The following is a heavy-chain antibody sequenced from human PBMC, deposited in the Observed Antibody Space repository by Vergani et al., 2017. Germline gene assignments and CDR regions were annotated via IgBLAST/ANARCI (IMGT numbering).Heavy chain of an antibody. CDR3: ARGPPKMATMTRGQLKILLDD. V-gene: IGHV4-59*01. CDR2: IYYSGST. Sequence: QVQLQESGPGLVKPSETLSLTCTVSGGSISSYYWSWIRQPPGKGLEWIGYIYYSGSTNYNPSLKSRVTISVDTSKNQFSLKLSSVTAADTAVYYCARGPPKMATMTRGQLKILLDDWGQGTLVTVSS. CDR1: GGSISSYY. J-gene: IGHJ4*02. D-gene: IGHD5-24*01.